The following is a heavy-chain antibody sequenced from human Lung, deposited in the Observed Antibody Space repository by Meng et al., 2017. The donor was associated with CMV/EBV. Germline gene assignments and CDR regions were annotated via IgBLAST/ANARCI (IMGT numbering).Heavy chain of an antibody. CDR1: GGTFSSYA. CDR3: ARDLNGGSPSGGWFDP. Sequence: SXXVSXKASGGTFSSYAISWVRQAPGQGLEWMGGIIPILGIANYAQKFQGRVTITADKSTSTAYMELSSLRSEDTAVYYCARDLNGGSPSGGWFDPWGQGTLVPVSS. V-gene: IGHV1-69*10. CDR2: IIPILGIA. J-gene: IGHJ5*02. D-gene: IGHD2-8*01.